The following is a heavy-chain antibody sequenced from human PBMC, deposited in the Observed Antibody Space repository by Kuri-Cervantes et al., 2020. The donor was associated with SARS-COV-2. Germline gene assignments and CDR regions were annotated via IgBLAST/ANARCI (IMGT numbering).Heavy chain of an antibody. Sequence: SQTLSLTCAVSGDSISFGTYSWTWIRQTPGKGLEWIGYIYHSGHTHYNPSLRGRVTMSVDTFKNQFSLKLNSVTAADTAVYYCARDQNWNFGRGWFDPWGQGALVTVSS. CDR2: IYHSGHT. CDR1: GDSISFGTYS. CDR3: ARDQNWNFGRGWFDP. D-gene: IGHD1-7*01. V-gene: IGHV4-30-2*01. J-gene: IGHJ5*02.